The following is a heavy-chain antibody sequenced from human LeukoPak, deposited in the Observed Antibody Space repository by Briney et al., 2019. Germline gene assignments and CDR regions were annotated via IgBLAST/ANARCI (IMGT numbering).Heavy chain of an antibody. CDR3: AGHYDGSGSTFDY. J-gene: IGHJ4*02. V-gene: IGHV1-18*01. D-gene: IGHD3-22*01. Sequence: ASVKVSCKASGYTFTSYGISWVRQAPGQGPEWMGWISPYNGNRNYAQKLQGRVTMTTDTSTSTAYMELRSLRSDDTAVYYCAGHYDGSGSTFDYWGQGTLVTVSS. CDR2: ISPYNGNR. CDR1: GYTFTSYG.